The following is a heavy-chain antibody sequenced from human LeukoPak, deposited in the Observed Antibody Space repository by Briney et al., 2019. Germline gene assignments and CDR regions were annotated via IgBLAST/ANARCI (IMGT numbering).Heavy chain of an antibody. V-gene: IGHV3-30*04. CDR2: ISDDRRNK. J-gene: IGHJ4*02. D-gene: IGHD1-26*01. CDR3: ARDYSGRYTIDY. Sequence: GGSLRLSCAASGFTFSSHAMHWARQPPGKGLEWVAVISDDRRNKYHGDSVKGRFTISRDSPKNTVYLQMNSLRTEDTAVYYCARDYSGRYTIDYWGQGTLVTVSS. CDR1: GFTFSSHA.